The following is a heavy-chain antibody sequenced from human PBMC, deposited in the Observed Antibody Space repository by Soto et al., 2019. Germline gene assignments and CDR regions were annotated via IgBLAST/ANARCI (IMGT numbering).Heavy chain of an antibody. Sequence: ASVKVSCKASGYTFTTYGITWVRQAPGQGLEWMGWIHADNGNTNYAQMLQGRVTMTTDTSTRVVYMELRSLRSDDTAVYYCARGGFFYDTSGYPEYYFASWAQGTLVTVSS. V-gene: IGHV1-18*01. CDR3: ARGGFFYDTSGYPEYYFAS. CDR2: IHADNGNT. CDR1: GYTFTTYG. D-gene: IGHD3-22*01. J-gene: IGHJ4*02.